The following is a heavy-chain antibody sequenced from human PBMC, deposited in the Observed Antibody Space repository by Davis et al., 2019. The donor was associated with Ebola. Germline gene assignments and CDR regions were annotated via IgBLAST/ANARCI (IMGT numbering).Heavy chain of an antibody. D-gene: IGHD6-19*01. CDR3: AKDIHFIAVADTSFDY. CDR2: IWYDGSNK. CDR1: GFTFSSYG. V-gene: IGHV3-30*02. Sequence: GGSLRLSCAASGFTFSSYGMHWVRQAPGKGLEWVAVIWYDGSNKYYADSVKGRFTISRDNSKNTLYLQMNSLRAEDTAVYYCAKDIHFIAVADTSFDYWGQGTLVTVSS. J-gene: IGHJ4*02.